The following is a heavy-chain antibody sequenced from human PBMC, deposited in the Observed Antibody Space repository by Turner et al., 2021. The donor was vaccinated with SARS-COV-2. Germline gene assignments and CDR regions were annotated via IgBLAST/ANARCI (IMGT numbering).Heavy chain of an antibody. J-gene: IGHJ6*02. V-gene: IGHV3-30-3*01. Sequence: QVQLVESGGGVVQPGRSLRLSWAASGFTFSSYAMHWVRQAPGKGLEWVAVISYDGSNKYYADSVKGRFTISRDNSKNTLYLQMNSLRAEDTAVYYCARDHWGNVVVVTANHYYYGMDVWGQGTTVTVSS. D-gene: IGHD2-21*02. CDR1: GFTFSSYA. CDR3: ARDHWGNVVVVTANHYYYGMDV. CDR2: ISYDGSNK.